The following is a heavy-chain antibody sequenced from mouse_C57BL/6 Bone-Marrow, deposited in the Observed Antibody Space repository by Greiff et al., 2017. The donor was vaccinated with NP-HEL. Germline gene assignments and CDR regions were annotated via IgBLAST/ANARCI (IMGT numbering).Heavy chain of an antibody. J-gene: IGHJ4*01. V-gene: IGHV1-15*01. CDR3: TNYYYGSRYAMDD. Sequence: VQLQQSGAELVRPGASVTLSCKASGYTFTDYEMHWVKQTPVHGLEWIGAIDPETGGTDYNQKFKGKAILTADKSSSTAYMELRSLTSEDSAGDYCTNYYYGSRYAMDDWGQGTSVTVSS. CDR2: IDPETGGT. CDR1: GYTFTDYE. D-gene: IGHD1-1*01.